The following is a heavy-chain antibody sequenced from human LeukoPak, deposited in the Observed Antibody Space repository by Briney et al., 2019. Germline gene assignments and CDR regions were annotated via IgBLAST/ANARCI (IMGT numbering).Heavy chain of an antibody. Sequence: ASVKVSCKASGYTFTSYYMHWVRQAPGQGLEWMGIINPSGGSTSYAQKFQGRVTMTRDMSTSTVYMELSSLRSEDTAVYYCARAPGTAANVVSRLDYMDVWGKGTPV. D-gene: IGHD2-2*01. J-gene: IGHJ6*03. CDR1: GYTFTSYY. CDR3: ARAPGTAANVVSRLDYMDV. V-gene: IGHV1-46*01. CDR2: INPSGGST.